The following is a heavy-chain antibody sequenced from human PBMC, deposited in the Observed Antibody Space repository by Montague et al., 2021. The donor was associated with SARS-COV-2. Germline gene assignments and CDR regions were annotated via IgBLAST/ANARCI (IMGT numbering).Heavy chain of an antibody. CDR1: GFTFTSYS. V-gene: IGHV3-30*04. J-gene: IGHJ4*02. Sequence: SLRLSCAASGFTFTSYSMHWVRQAPGKGLEWLAIVSFNGAKQYYADSVNGRFTISRDNSKNTLFLQMNSLRAEDTAVYFCARVKTGPYVPIDIWGQGTLVTVSS. CDR3: ARVKTGPYVPIDI. CDR2: VSFNGAKQ. D-gene: IGHD1-1*01.